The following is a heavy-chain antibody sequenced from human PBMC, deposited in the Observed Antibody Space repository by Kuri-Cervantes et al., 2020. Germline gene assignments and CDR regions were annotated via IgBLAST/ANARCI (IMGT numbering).Heavy chain of an antibody. D-gene: IGHD2-2*01. CDR2: MNPNSGNT. J-gene: IGHJ6*02. CDR1: GYTFTSYD. V-gene: IGHV1-8*01. Sequence: ASVKVSCKASGYTFTSYDINWVRQATGQGLEWMGWMNPNSGNTGYAQKFQGRVTMTRNTSISTAYMELSSLRSEDTAVYYCARFYRCPHYYYYGMDVWGQGTMVTVSS. CDR3: ARFYRCPHYYYYGMDV.